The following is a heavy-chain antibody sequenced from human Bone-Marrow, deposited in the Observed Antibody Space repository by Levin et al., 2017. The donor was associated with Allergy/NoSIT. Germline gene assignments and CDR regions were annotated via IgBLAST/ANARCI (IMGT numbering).Heavy chain of an antibody. CDR1: GGSISSYY. D-gene: IGHD2-15*01. CDR3: AREITELGRCSGAGCYSWGRIRYYYLDV. CDR2: FYYSGST. V-gene: IGHV4-59*01. Sequence: KTSETLSLTCTVSGGSISSYYWSWIRQPPGKGLEWIGHFYYSGSTNYNPSLESRVTISVDTSKNQFSLTLNSVTPADTAVYYCAREITELGRCSGAGCYSWGRIRYYYLDVWGKGTTVTVSS. J-gene: IGHJ6*03.